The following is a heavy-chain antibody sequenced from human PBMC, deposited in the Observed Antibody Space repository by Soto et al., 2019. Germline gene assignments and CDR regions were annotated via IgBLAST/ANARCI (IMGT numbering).Heavy chain of an antibody. CDR1: GYSFTGYW. V-gene: IGHV5-10-1*01. CDR2: IDPSDSYT. D-gene: IGHD3-10*01. Sequence: PGESLKISCKGSGYSFTGYWISWVRQMPGKGLEWMGRIDPSDSYTNYSPSFQGHVTISADKSISTAYLQWSSLKASDTAMYYCARWGSMVRGVYYWFDPWGQGTLVTVSS. CDR3: ARWGSMVRGVYYWFDP. J-gene: IGHJ5*02.